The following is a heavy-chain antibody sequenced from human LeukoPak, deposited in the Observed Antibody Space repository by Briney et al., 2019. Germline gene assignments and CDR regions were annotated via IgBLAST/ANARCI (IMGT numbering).Heavy chain of an antibody. Sequence: PSETLSLTCAVSGYSITSGYYWAWIRQPPGKGLEWIGNIYHSGSTYYNASLKSRVTISVDTSKNQFSLKLSSVTAADTAVYYCARTYCSSTSCHVGLDVWGKGTTVTVSS. J-gene: IGHJ6*04. CDR2: IYHSGST. CDR1: GYSITSGYY. CDR3: ARTYCSSTSCHVGLDV. D-gene: IGHD2-2*01. V-gene: IGHV4-38-2*01.